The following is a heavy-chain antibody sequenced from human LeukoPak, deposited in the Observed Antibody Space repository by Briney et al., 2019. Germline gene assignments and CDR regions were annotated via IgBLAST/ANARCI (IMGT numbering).Heavy chain of an antibody. CDR2: INYSGNT. CDR3: ARRIALYYGDYGWYFDL. J-gene: IGHJ2*01. CDR1: GGSFSGYY. V-gene: IGHV4-34*01. D-gene: IGHD4-17*01. Sequence: SETLSLTCAVYGGSFSGYYWSWIRQPPGKGLEWIGEINYSGNTNYNPSLKSRVTISVDTSKNQFSLKLSSVTAADTAVYYCARRIALYYGDYGWYFDLWGRGTLVTVSS.